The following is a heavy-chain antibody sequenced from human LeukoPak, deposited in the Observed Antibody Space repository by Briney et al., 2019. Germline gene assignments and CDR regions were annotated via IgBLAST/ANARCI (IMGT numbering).Heavy chain of an antibody. J-gene: IGHJ4*02. CDR3: ATDDTSRLWFGEFS. D-gene: IGHD3-10*01. CDR1: GYTLTELS. V-gene: IGHV1-24*01. Sequence: GASVKVPCKVSGYTLTELSMHWVRQAPGKGLEWMGGFDPEDGETIYAQKFQGRVTMTEDTSTDTAYMELSSLRSEDTAVYYCATDDTSRLWFGEFSWGQGTLVTVSS. CDR2: FDPEDGET.